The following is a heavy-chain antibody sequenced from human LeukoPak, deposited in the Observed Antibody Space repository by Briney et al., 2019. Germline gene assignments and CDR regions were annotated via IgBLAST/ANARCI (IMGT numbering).Heavy chain of an antibody. CDR2: IVVGSGNT. V-gene: IGHV1-58*02. CDR3: AAVGYNWNWFDP. J-gene: IGHJ5*02. Sequence: VASVKVSCKASGFTFTISAMQWVRPARGQRLEWIVWIVVGSGNTNYAQKFQERVTITRDMSKSTAYMELSSLRSEDTAVYYCAAVGYNWNWFDPWGQGTLVTVSS. CDR1: GFTFTISA. D-gene: IGHD1-20*01.